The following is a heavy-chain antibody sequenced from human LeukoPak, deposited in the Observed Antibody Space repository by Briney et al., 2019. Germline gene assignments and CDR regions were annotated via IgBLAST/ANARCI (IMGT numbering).Heavy chain of an antibody. J-gene: IGHJ4*02. Sequence: PSETLPLTCTVSGDSISSSSYYWGWIRQPPGKGLEWIGNIYYSGSTYYNPSLKSRVTISIDTSKNQFSLKLSSVTAADTAFYYCARLDYNFGTNWGQGALVTVSP. V-gene: IGHV4-39*01. D-gene: IGHD1-1*01. CDR1: GDSISSSSYY. CDR2: IYYSGST. CDR3: ARLDYNFGTN.